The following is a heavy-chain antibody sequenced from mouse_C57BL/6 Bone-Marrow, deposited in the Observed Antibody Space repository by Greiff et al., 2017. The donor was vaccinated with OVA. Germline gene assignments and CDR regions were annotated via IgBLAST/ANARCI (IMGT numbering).Heavy chain of an antibody. Sequence: QVTLKVSGPGILQPSQTLSLTCSFSGFSLSTSGMGVGWIHQPSGNGLEWLAHIWWNDNKYYNTALKSRLTISKDTSNNQVFLKIASVDTADTATYYCARIPYGNYPANWERTWFAYWGQGTLVTVSA. CDR2: IWWNDNK. J-gene: IGHJ3*01. D-gene: IGHD2-1*01. V-gene: IGHV8-11*01. CDR1: GFSLSTSGMG. CDR3: ARIPYGNYPANWERTWFAY.